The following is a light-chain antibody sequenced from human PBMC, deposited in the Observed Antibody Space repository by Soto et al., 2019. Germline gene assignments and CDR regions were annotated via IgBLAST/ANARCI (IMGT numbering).Light chain of an antibody. CDR3: QQYGSSPLT. Sequence: IVLTQSPGTLSLSPVERVTLSGMASQSVTTRLAWYQHKPGQAPRLLMSGASSRASGVPVRFSGSGSGTDFTLTISRLEPEDFAVYYCQQYGSSPLTFGGGTKVDI. V-gene: IGKV3-20*01. CDR2: GAS. CDR1: QSVTTR. J-gene: IGKJ4*01.